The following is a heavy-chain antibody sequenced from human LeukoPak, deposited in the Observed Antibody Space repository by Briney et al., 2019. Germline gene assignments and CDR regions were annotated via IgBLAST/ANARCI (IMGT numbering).Heavy chain of an antibody. D-gene: IGHD2-15*01. V-gene: IGHV1-69*13. CDR2: IIPIFGTA. J-gene: IGHJ6*03. Sequence: GASVKVSCKASGGTFSSYAISWVRQAPGQGLEWMGGIIPIFGTANYAQKFQGRVTITADESTSTAYMELSSLRSEDTAVYYCATVVVVVAANPYYYYYMDVWGKGTTVTISS. CDR3: ATVVVVVAANPYYYYYMDV. CDR1: GGTFSSYA.